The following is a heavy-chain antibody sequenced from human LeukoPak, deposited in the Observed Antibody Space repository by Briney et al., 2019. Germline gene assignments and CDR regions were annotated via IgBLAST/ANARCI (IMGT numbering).Heavy chain of an antibody. V-gene: IGHV4-59*01. CDR3: ARTTMVRGTYYMDV. Sequence: SETLTLTCTVSGGSISSYYWSWMRQPPGKGLEWIGYIYYSGYTNYNPSLKSRVTISVDTSKNQFSLKLSSVTAADTAVYYCARTTMVRGTYYMDVWGKGTTVTISS. CDR2: IYYSGYT. CDR1: GGSISSYY. D-gene: IGHD3-10*01. J-gene: IGHJ6*03.